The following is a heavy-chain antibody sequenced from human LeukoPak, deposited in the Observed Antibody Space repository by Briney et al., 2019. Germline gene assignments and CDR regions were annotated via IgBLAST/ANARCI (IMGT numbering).Heavy chain of an antibody. D-gene: IGHD5-18*01. CDR2: IKQDGREK. CDR1: GFTFNSYW. Sequence: GRSLRLSCAASGFTFNSYWMSWVRQAPGKGLEWVANIKQDGREKYYVDSVKGRFTISRDNAKNSLYLQMNSLRAEDTAVYYCAGDTATPIGYWGQGTLVTVSS. V-gene: IGHV3-7*04. CDR3: AGDTATPIGY. J-gene: IGHJ4*02.